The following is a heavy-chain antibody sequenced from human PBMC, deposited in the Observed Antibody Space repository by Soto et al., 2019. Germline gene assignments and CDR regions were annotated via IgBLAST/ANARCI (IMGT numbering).Heavy chain of an antibody. CDR3: ASTGDYGSGSYDY. CDR2: TRNKANSYTT. V-gene: IGHV3-72*01. Sequence: GGSLRLSCAASGFTFSDHYMDWVRQAPGKGLEWVGRTRNKANSYTTEYAASVKGRFTISRDDSKNSLYLQMNSLKTEDTAVYYCASTGDYGSGSYDYWGQGTLVTVSS. D-gene: IGHD3-10*01. CDR1: GFTFSDHY. J-gene: IGHJ4*02.